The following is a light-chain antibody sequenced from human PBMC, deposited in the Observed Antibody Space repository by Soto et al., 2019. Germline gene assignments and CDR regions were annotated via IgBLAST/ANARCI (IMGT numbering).Light chain of an antibody. J-gene: IGKJ1*01. V-gene: IGKV1-8*01. Sequence: AIRMTQSPSSFSASTGDRVTITCRASQGISSYLAWYQQKPGKAPKLLIYAASTLQSGVPSRFSGSGSGTDLTLTISCLQSEDFATYYFQQYYSYPWTFGQGTKVAIK. CDR2: AAS. CDR3: QQYYSYPWT. CDR1: QGISSY.